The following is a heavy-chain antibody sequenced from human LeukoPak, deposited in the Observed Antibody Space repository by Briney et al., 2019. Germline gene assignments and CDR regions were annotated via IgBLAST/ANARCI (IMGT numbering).Heavy chain of an antibody. V-gene: IGHV4-59*01. CDR3: VRVLGGSGSSGPSYYSSGMDV. D-gene: IGHD3-10*01. J-gene: IGHJ6*04. Sequence: SETLSLTRTVSGGSISSYYWSWIRQPPGKGLEWIGYIYYSGSTNYNPSLKSRVTISVDTSKNQFALKLSSVTAADTAVYYCVRVLGGSGSSGPSYYSSGMDVWGKGTTVTVSS. CDR1: GGSISSYY. CDR2: IYYSGST.